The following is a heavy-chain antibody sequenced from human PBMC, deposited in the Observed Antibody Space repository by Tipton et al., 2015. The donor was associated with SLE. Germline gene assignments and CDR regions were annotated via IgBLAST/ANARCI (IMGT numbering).Heavy chain of an antibody. CDR2: INSDGSST. J-gene: IGHJ4*02. V-gene: IGHV3-74*01. Sequence: SLRLSCEASGFTFSSYWMHWVRQVPGKGLVWVARINSDGSSTTYAGSVEGRFSISRDNAKNTLYLQMNSLRAEDTAVYYCATEGAGAGFDYWGQGTLVTVSS. CDR1: GFTFSSYW. CDR3: ATEGAGAGFDY. D-gene: IGHD1-26*01.